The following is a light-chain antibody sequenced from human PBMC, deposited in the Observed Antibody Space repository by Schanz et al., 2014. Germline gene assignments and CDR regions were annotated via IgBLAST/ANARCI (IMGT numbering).Light chain of an antibody. CDR2: TDT. Sequence: SYELTQPPSVSVFPGQTARITCSGDALPKQYAYWYQQKPGQAPVLVMSTDTERPSGIPDRFSGSKSGASASLAITGLQAEDEADYYCQSYDSSLSGPVFGGGTKLTVL. CDR3: QSYDSSLSGPV. J-gene: IGLJ2*01. V-gene: IGLV3-25*02. CDR1: ALPKQY.